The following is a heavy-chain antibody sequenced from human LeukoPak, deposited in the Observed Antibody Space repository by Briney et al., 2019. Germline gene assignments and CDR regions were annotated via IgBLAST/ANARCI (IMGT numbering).Heavy chain of an antibody. D-gene: IGHD6-19*01. CDR3: ARADDPGIAMAGIGY. CDR1: GYTFTGYY. CDR2: INPNSGGT. V-gene: IGHV1-2*02. Sequence: GASVKVSCKASGYTFTGYYMHWVRQVPGQGLEWMGWINPNSGGTNYAQKFQGRVTMTRDTSISTAYMELSRLRSDDTAVYYCARADDPGIAMAGIGYWGQGTLVTVSS. J-gene: IGHJ4*02.